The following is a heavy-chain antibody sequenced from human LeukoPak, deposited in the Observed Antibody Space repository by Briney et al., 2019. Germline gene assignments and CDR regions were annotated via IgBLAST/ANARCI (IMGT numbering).Heavy chain of an antibody. Sequence: PGRSLRLSCAASGFIFRNYAMHWVRQAPGKGLEWVAVISYDGSDKYDADSVKGRFTISRDNAKNTLYLQMNSLRAEDTAVYYCARVLYSSGWYYFDYWGQGTLVTVSS. D-gene: IGHD6-19*01. CDR1: GFIFRNYA. V-gene: IGHV3-30-3*01. CDR2: ISYDGSDK. J-gene: IGHJ4*02. CDR3: ARVLYSSGWYYFDY.